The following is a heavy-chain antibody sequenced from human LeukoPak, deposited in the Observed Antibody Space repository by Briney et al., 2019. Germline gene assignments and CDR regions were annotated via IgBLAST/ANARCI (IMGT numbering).Heavy chain of an antibody. CDR2: INPNSGGT. J-gene: IGHJ6*03. CDR3: ASAHDYSNQYFDYYMDV. D-gene: IGHD4-11*01. CDR1: GYSFTGYY. Sequence: ASVKVSCKASGYSFTGYYMHWVRQAPGKGLEWMGRINPNSGGTNYAQKFQCMVTMTRDTPISTAYMELSRLRSDDTAVYYCASAHDYSNQYFDYYMDVWGKGTTVTVSS. V-gene: IGHV1-2*06.